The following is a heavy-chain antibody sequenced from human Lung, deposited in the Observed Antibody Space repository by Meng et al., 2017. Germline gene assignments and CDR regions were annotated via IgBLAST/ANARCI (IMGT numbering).Heavy chain of an antibody. V-gene: IGHV1-18*01. Sequence: YGAGVKELGVSVKVSCDAYYYTLSSDGFSWVRQAPGQGLDWRGWINVYNGKTDYALKFQDRVTMTTDTFTNTAYMELRRLRSDDTAVYYCATRGNPYLNCWGQGTLVTVSS. CDR2: INVYNGKT. J-gene: IGHJ4*02. CDR1: YYTLSSDG. CDR3: ATRGNPYLNC.